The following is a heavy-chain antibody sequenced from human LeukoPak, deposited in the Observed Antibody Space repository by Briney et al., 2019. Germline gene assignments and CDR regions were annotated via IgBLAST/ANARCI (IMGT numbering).Heavy chain of an antibody. CDR2: IIPILGIA. V-gene: IGHV1-69*04. CDR1: GGTFSSYA. J-gene: IGHJ4*02. D-gene: IGHD6-13*01. Sequence: SVKVSCKASGGTFSSYAISWVRQAPGQGLEWMGRIIPILGIANYAQKFQGRVTITADKSTSTAYMELSSPRSEDTAVYYCARDRYSSSYDYWGQGTLVTVSS. CDR3: ARDRYSSSYDY.